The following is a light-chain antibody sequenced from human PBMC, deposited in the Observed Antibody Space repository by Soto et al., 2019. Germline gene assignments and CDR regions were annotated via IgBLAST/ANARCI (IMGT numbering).Light chain of an antibody. CDR3: QQYGSSRIT. Sequence: VLRQSTGTLSLSQGERATLSCRASQSVSSSYLAWYQQKPGQAPRLLIYGASSRATGIPDRFSGSGSGTDFTLTISRLEPEDFAVYYCQQYGSSRITFGQGTRLEIK. J-gene: IGKJ5*01. CDR2: GAS. V-gene: IGKV3-20*01. CDR1: QSVSSSY.